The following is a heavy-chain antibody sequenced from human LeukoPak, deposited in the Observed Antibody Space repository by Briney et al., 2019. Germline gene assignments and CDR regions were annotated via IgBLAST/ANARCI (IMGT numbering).Heavy chain of an antibody. D-gene: IGHD3-10*01. J-gene: IGHJ4*02. CDR2: IYHSGNT. V-gene: IGHV4-59*08. CDR3: ARPHPLYGAGSFAF. Sequence: SETLSLTCSVSGGSIRSYFWSWIRQAPGKRLEWIGHIYHSGNTNYNPSLKSRVTMSIDTSNSQLSLKLSSVTAADTAVYYCARPHPLYGAGSFAFWGQGNLVIVSS. CDR1: GGSIRSYF.